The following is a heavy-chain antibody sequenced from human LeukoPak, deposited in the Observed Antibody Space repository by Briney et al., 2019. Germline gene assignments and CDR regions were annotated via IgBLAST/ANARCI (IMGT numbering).Heavy chain of an antibody. CDR3: TTSVTGYSSRFYY. V-gene: IGHV3-30*02. Sequence: GGSLRLSCAASGFTFNSYDMQWVRQSPGKGLEWVTFIRYDESDKYYVASVEGRFTISRDNSKNTLYLQMNSLRAEDTAVYYCTTSVTGYSSRFYYWGQGTLVTVSP. D-gene: IGHD6-19*01. J-gene: IGHJ4*02. CDR1: GFTFNSYD. CDR2: IRYDESDK.